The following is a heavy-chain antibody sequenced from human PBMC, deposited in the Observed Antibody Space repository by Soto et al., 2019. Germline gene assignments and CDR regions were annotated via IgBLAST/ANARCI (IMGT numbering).Heavy chain of an antibody. V-gene: IGHV1-18*01. Sequence: ASVKVSCKTSGYSFSDYGITWVRQAPGQGLEWMGWISDYNGNTHYAQNLHDRVTMTTDTSTSTAYMELRSLRSDDTAVYYCARDRGDNYGHSQIFDYWG. D-gene: IGHD4-17*01. CDR2: ISDYNGNT. CDR3: ARDRGDNYGHSQIFDY. J-gene: IGHJ4*01. CDR1: GYSFSDYG.